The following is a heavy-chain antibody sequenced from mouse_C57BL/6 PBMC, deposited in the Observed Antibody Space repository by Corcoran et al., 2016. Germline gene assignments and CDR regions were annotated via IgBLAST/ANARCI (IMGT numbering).Heavy chain of an antibody. V-gene: IGHV9-3*01. CDR2: INTYSGVP. J-gene: IGHJ3*01. D-gene: IGHD2-5*01. CDR1: GYTFTTYG. CDR3: ARYHSNY. Sequence: QIQLVQSGPELKKPGETVKISCKASGYTFTTYGMSWVKQAPGKGLKWMGWINTYSGVPTYADDFNGRFAFSLETSASTADLKINNLKNEDTATNCCARYHSNYWGQGTLVTVSA.